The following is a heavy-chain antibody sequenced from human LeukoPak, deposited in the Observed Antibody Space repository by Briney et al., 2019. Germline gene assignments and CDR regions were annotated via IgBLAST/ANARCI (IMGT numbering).Heavy chain of an antibody. Sequence: SETLSLTCTVSGGSISSYYWSWIRQPPGKGLEWIGYIYYSGSTNYNPSLKSRVTISVDTSKNQFSLKLSSVTAADTAVYYCARRYDTSGYYPDAFDMWGQRTMVTVSS. CDR3: ARRYDTSGYYPDAFDM. J-gene: IGHJ3*02. CDR2: IYYSGST. D-gene: IGHD3-22*01. V-gene: IGHV4-59*08. CDR1: GGSISSYY.